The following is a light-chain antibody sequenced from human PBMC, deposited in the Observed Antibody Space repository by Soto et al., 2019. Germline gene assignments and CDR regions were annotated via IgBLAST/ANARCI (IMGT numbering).Light chain of an antibody. J-gene: IGKJ3*01. CDR1: QGLNTN. V-gene: IGKV1-9*01. CDR2: GAS. CDR3: QQYNNYFT. Sequence: IQLTQSPSSLSASVGDRVTITCRASQGLNTNLAWYQQKPGKAPNLLIYGASTLHKGVPSRFSGNGSGTVFTITISSLQPEDLATYYCQQYNNYFTFGPGTKVYIK.